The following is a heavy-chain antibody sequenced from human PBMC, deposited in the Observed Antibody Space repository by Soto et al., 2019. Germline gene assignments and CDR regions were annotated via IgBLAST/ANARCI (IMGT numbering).Heavy chain of an antibody. CDR3: ARQSSYEHHGGWFDL. D-gene: IGHD3-22*01. CDR1: GGSISSGDYY. Sequence: SETLSLTCTVSGGSISSGDYYWSWIRQPPGKGLEWIGYIYYSGSTYYNPSLKSRVTISVDTSKNQFSLKLSSVTAADTAVYYCARQSSYEHHGGWFDLWGQGTLVTVSS. J-gene: IGHJ5*02. V-gene: IGHV4-30-4*01. CDR2: IYYSGST.